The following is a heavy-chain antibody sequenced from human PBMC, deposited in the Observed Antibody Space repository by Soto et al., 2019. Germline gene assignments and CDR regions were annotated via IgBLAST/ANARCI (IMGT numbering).Heavy chain of an antibody. D-gene: IGHD6-19*01. CDR3: ARSGGGSGWL. J-gene: IGHJ4*02. V-gene: IGHV4-61*01. CDR1: GDSVSTGSKY. CDR2: IYSSGST. Sequence: SETLSLTCTVSGDSVSTGSKYWSWSRQPPGKPLEWIAYIYSSGSTNYNPSLKSRVTISRDTSKNQFSLKMTSVTAEDTAVYYCARSGGGSGWLGGQGTLVTLSS.